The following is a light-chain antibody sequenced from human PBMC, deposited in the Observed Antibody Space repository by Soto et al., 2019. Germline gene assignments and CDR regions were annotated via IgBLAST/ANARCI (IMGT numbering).Light chain of an antibody. CDR2: DAS. CDR3: QQGGNWPLT. CDR1: QSVSGH. Sequence: EIVLTQSPATLSLSPGEGATVSCRASQSVSGHLAWYQQKRGQAPRLLIYDASSRASGIPARFSGRGSGTDFTLTISYLEPEDFAIYYCQQGGNWPLTFGQGTRLEI. V-gene: IGKV3-11*01. J-gene: IGKJ5*01.